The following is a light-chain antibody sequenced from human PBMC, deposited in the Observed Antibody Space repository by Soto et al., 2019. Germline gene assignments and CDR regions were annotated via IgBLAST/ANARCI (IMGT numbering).Light chain of an antibody. CDR2: DVS. J-gene: IGLJ1*01. CDR3: SSYTSSRTLV. V-gene: IGLV2-14*01. Sequence: QSALTQPASVSGSPGQSITISCTGTSSDVGGYDFVSWYQHPGKAPKLMIYDVSDRPSGVSNRFSGSKSGNTASLTISGLQAEDEAEYYCSSYTSSRTLVFGTGTKLTVL. CDR1: SSDVGGYDF.